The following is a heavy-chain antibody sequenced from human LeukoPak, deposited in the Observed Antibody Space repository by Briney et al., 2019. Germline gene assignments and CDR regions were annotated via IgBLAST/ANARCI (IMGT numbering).Heavy chain of an antibody. D-gene: IGHD2/OR15-2a*01. CDR3: ARKNRDAFDI. Sequence: GGSLRLYCAASGFTFSSYEMNWVRQAPGKGLEWVSYISSSGGTIYYADSVKGRFTISRDNAKNSLYLQMNSLRAEDTAVYYCARKNRDAFDIWGQGTMVTVSS. CDR2: ISSSGGTI. V-gene: IGHV3-48*03. CDR1: GFTFSSYE. J-gene: IGHJ3*02.